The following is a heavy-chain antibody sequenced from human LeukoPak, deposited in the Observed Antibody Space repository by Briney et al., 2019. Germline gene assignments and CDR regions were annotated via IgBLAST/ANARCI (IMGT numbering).Heavy chain of an antibody. Sequence: GGSLRLSCAASGFTLSSFWMSWVRQAPGKGLEWLANIKQAGNEKYYAGSVKGRFTISRDNAKNSLYLQMNSLRAEDTAVYYCATIKVRANNYDTDGFEYWGQGTLVTVSS. CDR1: GFTLSSFW. CDR2: IKQAGNEK. D-gene: IGHD3-10*01. J-gene: IGHJ4*02. CDR3: ATIKVRANNYDTDGFEY. V-gene: IGHV3-7*05.